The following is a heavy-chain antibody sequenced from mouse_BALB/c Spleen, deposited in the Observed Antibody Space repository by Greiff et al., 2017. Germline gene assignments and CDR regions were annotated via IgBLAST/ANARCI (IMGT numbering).Heavy chain of an antibody. Sequence: EVKLVESGGGLVKPGGSLKLSCAASGFTFSSYAMSWVRQTPEKRLEWVASISSGGSTYYPDSVKGRFTISRDNARNILYLQMSSLRSEDTAMYYCARVYGNYWFAYWGQGTLVTVSA. J-gene: IGHJ3*01. CDR3: ARVYGNYWFAY. CDR2: ISSGGST. V-gene: IGHV5-6-5*01. D-gene: IGHD2-1*01. CDR1: GFTFSSYA.